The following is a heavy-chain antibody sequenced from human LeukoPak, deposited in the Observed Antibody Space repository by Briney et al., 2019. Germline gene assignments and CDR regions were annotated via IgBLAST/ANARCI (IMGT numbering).Heavy chain of an antibody. J-gene: IGHJ6*03. Sequence: SVKVSCKASGYTFTSYDINWVRQATGQGREWMGGIIPIFGTANYAQKFQGRVTITAGESTSTAYMELSSLRSEDTAVYYCARVTTDYYYYYMDVWGKGTTVTVSS. CDR2: IIPIFGTA. V-gene: IGHV1-69*13. D-gene: IGHD3-22*01. CDR3: ARVTTDYYYYYMDV. CDR1: GYTFTSYD.